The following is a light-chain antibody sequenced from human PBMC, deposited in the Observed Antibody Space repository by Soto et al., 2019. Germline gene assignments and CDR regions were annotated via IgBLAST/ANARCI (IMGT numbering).Light chain of an antibody. Sequence: EIVLTHSPATLSLSPGERATLSCRSRHSVGTYLAWYQQKPGQAPRLLIYGSSNSDTGIPARFSGSGSETDFFLTHSSLELEDFAVYYCQHRTKWPCLFTFGPGNKADIK. CDR3: QHRTKWPCLFT. J-gene: IGKJ3*01. CDR1: HSVGTY. CDR2: GSS. V-gene: IGKV3-11*01.